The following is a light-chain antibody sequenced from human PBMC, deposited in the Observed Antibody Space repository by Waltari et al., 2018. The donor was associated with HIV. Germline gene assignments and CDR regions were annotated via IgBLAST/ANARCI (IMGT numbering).Light chain of an antibody. J-gene: IGKJ2*01. CDR2: WAS. Sequence: DIVMTQSPDSLTVSLGERATINCKSRRSVLYSSDNKNYLVWYQQKSGQSPKVVISWASTRESGVPDRFSGSGSGTDFTLTISSLQAEDVALYYCQQYFKTPYTFGQGTKVEI. V-gene: IGKV4-1*01. CDR3: QQYFKTPYT. CDR1: RSVLYSSDNKNY.